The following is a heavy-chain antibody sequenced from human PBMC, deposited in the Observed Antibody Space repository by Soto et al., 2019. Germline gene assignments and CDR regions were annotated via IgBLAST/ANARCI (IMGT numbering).Heavy chain of an antibody. V-gene: IGHV3-23*01. CDR1: GFTFGSYA. J-gene: IGHJ6*02. D-gene: IGHD3-10*01. Sequence: PGGSLRLSCAASGFTFGSYAMSWVRQAPGKGRDWVSAISGSGGSTYYADSVKGRFTISRDNSKNTLYLQMNSLRAEDTAVYYCAKEYPLTMVRRTPHYGMDVWGQGNTVTVSS. CDR2: ISGSGGST. CDR3: AKEYPLTMVRRTPHYGMDV.